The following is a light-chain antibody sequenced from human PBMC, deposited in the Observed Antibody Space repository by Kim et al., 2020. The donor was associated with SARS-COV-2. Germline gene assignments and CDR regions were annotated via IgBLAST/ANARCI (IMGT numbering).Light chain of an antibody. CDR2: QDS. CDR1: KLGDKY. V-gene: IGLV3-1*01. CDR3: QAWDSSTPYV. Sequence: VSPRHTASITCSGDKLGDKYACWYQQKPGQSPVLVIYQDSKRPSGIPERFSGSNSGNTATLTISGTQAMDEADYYCQAWDSSTPYVFGTGTKVTVL. J-gene: IGLJ1*01.